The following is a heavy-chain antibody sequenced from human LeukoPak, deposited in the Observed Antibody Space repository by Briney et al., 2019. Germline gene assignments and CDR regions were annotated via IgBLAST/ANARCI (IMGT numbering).Heavy chain of an antibody. V-gene: IGHV3-7*01. CDR3: ARDLLDYSNSYYYYYYYMDV. D-gene: IGHD4-11*01. J-gene: IGHJ6*03. CDR2: IDQEGSEK. Sequence: GGCXRLSWAAAGFTFSRYWMRWVRQAAGKGREWVGNIDQEGSEKSFVVSVKGRFTVSRDNAQTSLYLQLNSLRVEDTAVYYCARDLLDYSNSYYYYYYYMDVWGKGTTVTVSS. CDR1: GFTFSRYW.